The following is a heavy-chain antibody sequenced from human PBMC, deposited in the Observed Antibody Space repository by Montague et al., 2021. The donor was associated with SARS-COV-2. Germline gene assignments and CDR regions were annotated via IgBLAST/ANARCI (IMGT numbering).Heavy chain of an antibody. V-gene: IGHV3-74*01. CDR3: ARERDLTQLGLGGYYYYGMDV. J-gene: IGHJ6*02. CDR2: ISSDGRTT. D-gene: IGHD6-6*01. Sequence: SLRLSCAASGFTFSTYWMHWVRLAPGKGLVWVSRISSDGRTTTNADSVKGRFTISRDNAKNTLYLQMNSLRAEDTAVYYCARERDLTQLGLGGYYYYGMDVWGPGTTVTVSS. CDR1: GFTFSTYW.